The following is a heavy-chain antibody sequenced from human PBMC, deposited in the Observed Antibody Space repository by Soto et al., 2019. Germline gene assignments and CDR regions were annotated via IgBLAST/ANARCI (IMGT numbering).Heavy chain of an antibody. CDR3: TRGNNCSGGSCYFIYYYGMDV. V-gene: IGHV3-49*04. CDR1: GFTFGDYA. Sequence: GGSLRLSCTASGFTFGDYAMSWVRQAPGKGLEWVGFIRSKAYGGTTEYAASVKGRFTISRDDSKSIAYLQMNSLKTEDTAVYYCTRGNNCSGGSCYFIYYYGMDVWGQGTTVTVSS. D-gene: IGHD2-15*01. J-gene: IGHJ6*02. CDR2: IRSKAYGGTT.